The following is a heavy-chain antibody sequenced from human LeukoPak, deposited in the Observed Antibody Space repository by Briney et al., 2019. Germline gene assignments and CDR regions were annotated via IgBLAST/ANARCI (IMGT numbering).Heavy chain of an antibody. CDR3: SRGCNTHDAFDI. D-gene: IGHD2/OR15-2a*01. CDR2: IYHSGST. J-gene: IGHJ3*02. CDR1: GGSISSGGYY. Sequence: PSETLSLTCTVSGGSISSGGYYWSWIRQPPGKGLEWIGYIYHSGSTYYNPSLKSRVTISVDRSKNQFSLKLSSVTAADTAVYYCSRGCNTHDAFDIWGQGTIVTVSS. V-gene: IGHV4-30-2*01.